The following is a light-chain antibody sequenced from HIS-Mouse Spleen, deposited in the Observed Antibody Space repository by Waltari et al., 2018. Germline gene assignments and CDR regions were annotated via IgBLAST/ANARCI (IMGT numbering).Light chain of an antibody. CDR3: QKDNSARLT. J-gene: IGKJ4*01. Sequence: DIQMTQSPSSLSASVGARVTITCRASQGISNYLAWYPQKPGKVPKPLIYAASTLQPGVPSRFSGIGSGTDFTRTISRLQAEDVGTYYWQKDNSARLTFGGGTKVEIK. V-gene: IGKV1-27*01. CDR2: AAS. CDR1: QGISNY.